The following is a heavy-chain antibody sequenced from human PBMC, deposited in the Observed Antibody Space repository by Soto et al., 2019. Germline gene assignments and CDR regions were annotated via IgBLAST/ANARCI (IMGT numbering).Heavy chain of an antibody. CDR1: GGSISSSSYY. CDR3: AREDTTVRGAPGGMDV. CDR2: IYYSGST. D-gene: IGHD3-10*01. V-gene: IGHV4-30-4*08. Sequence: PSETLSLTCTVSGGSISSSSYYWGWIRQPPGKGLEWIGYIYYSGSTYYNPSLKSRVTISVDTSKNQFSLKLSSVTAADTAVYYCAREDTTVRGAPGGMDVWGQGTTVTVSS. J-gene: IGHJ6*02.